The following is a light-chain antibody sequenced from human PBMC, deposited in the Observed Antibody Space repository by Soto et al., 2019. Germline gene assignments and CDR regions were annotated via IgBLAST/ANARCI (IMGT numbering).Light chain of an antibody. V-gene: IGLV3-1*01. J-gene: IGLJ1*01. CDR2: QDS. Sequence: SYELTQPPSVSVSPGQTASITCSGDKLGDKYACWYQQKPGQSPVLVIYQDSKRPSGIPERFPGSNSGNTATLTISGTQAMDEADYYCQAWDSSTFYVFGTGTKLTVL. CDR1: KLGDKY. CDR3: QAWDSSTFYV.